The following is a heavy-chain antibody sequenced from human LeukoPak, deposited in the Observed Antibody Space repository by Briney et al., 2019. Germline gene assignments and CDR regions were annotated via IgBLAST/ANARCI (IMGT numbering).Heavy chain of an antibody. CDR3: ARVAYSSGWTGGDSFDY. Sequence: PGGSLRLSCVVSGFIFDDYYMSWIRQAPGKGLEWISYISGSDNTVFYADSVQGRFTISRDNTKNSLYLQMNSLRTEDTAVYYCARVAYSSGWTGGDSFDYWGQGTLVTVSS. D-gene: IGHD6-19*01. CDR2: ISGSDNTV. J-gene: IGHJ4*02. CDR1: GFIFDDYY. V-gene: IGHV3-11*04.